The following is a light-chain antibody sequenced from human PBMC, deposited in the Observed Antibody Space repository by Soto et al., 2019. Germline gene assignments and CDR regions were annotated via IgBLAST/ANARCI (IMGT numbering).Light chain of an antibody. CDR1: QSVSSNS. V-gene: IGKV3-20*01. Sequence: EIVVTQSPGTLSLSPGERATLSCRASQSVSSNSLAWYQQKPGQAPRLLIYGASSMASDIPDRFSGSGSGTDFTLIISRLEPEDFAMYYCQQYGSTPFTFGPGTKVDVK. J-gene: IGKJ3*01. CDR3: QQYGSTPFT. CDR2: GAS.